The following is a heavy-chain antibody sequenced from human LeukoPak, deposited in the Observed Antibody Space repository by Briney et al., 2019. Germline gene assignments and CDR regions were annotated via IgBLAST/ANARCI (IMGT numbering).Heavy chain of an antibody. J-gene: IGHJ4*02. CDR3: ARAPHCSGGSCYSVEYDY. Sequence: GASVKVSCKASGYTFTGYYMHWVRQAPGQGLEWMGWINPNSGGTNYAQKFQGRVTMTRDTSISTAYVELSRLRSDDTAVYYCARAPHCSGGSCYSVEYDYWGQGTLVTVSS. CDR2: INPNSGGT. V-gene: IGHV1-2*02. D-gene: IGHD2-15*01. CDR1: GYTFTGYY.